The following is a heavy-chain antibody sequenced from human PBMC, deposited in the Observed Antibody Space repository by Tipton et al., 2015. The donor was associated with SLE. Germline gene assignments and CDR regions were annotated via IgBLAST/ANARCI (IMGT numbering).Heavy chain of an antibody. J-gene: IGHJ4*02. D-gene: IGHD3-3*01. CDR1: GYTLNDLS. CDR2: FDPEAGET. Sequence: QVQLVQSGAEVKKPGASVKLSCKISGYTLNDLSMHWVRQAPGKGLEWMGGFDPEAGETIYAQEFQGRVAMTEDTATDTAYMKLSSLRSEDTAVYYCATGPPFFQGDFWSNFDLHYFEYWGQGTLVTVSS. CDR3: ATGPPFFQGDFWSNFDLHYFEY. V-gene: IGHV1-24*01.